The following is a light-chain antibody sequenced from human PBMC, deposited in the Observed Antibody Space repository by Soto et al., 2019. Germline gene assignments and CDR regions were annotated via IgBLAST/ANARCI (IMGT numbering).Light chain of an antibody. Sequence: EIVLTQSPGTLSLSPGEGTTLSCRTSKSVSSSFLAWYQQKPGQAPRLLIYGASSRATGIPDRFSGSGSGTDFTLTISRLEPEDFAVYYCQQYDTSPWTFGQGTKVEIK. J-gene: IGKJ1*01. CDR2: GAS. CDR1: KSVSSSF. V-gene: IGKV3-20*01. CDR3: QQYDTSPWT.